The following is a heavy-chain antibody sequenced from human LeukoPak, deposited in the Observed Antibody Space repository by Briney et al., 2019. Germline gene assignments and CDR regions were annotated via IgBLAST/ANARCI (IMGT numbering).Heavy chain of an antibody. CDR1: GYTFTNNA. V-gene: IGHV7-4-1*02. Sequence: ASVKVPCKASGYTFTNNAISWVRQAPGQGLEWMGWINTNTGNPTYAQGFTGRFVFSLDTSVTTAYLQISSLKAEDTAVYYCARVGYCSGTSCLQFDPWGQGTLVTVSS. J-gene: IGHJ5*02. CDR2: INTNTGNP. D-gene: IGHD2-2*03. CDR3: ARVGYCSGTSCLQFDP.